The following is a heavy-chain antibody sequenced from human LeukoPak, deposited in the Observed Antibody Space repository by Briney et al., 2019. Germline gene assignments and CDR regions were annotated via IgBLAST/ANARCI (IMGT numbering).Heavy chain of an antibody. CDR3: AKVLRFLEWFPVFDY. V-gene: IGHV3-23*01. D-gene: IGHD3-3*01. CDR2: ISGGGGST. CDR1: GFTFRTYA. Sequence: GGSLRLSCAASGFTFRTYAMVWVRQAPGKGLEWVSAISGGGGSTYNADSVKGRFTISRDNSKNTLYLQMNSLRAEDTAVYYCAKVLRFLEWFPVFDYWGQGTLVTVSS. J-gene: IGHJ4*02.